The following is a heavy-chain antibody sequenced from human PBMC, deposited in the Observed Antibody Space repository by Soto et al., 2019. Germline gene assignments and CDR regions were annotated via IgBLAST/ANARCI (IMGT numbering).Heavy chain of an antibody. D-gene: IGHD3-22*01. CDR1: GGTFSSYA. CDR3: ARDAQLRYDSSGYYGY. Sequence: QVQLVQSGAEVKKPGSSVKVSCKASGGTFSSYAISWVRQAPGQGLEWMGGIIPIFGTATYAQKFQGRVTITADESTSTAYMELSSLRSEDTAVYYCARDAQLRYDSSGYYGYWGQGTLVTVSS. CDR2: IIPIFGTA. J-gene: IGHJ4*02. V-gene: IGHV1-69*01.